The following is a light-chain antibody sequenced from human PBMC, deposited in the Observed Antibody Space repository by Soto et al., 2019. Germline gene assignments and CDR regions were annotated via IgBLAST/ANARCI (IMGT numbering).Light chain of an antibody. Sequence: QSALTQPASVSGSPGQSITISCTGTSSDVGGYNYVSWYQQHPGKAPKLMIYDVSTRTSGVSNRFSGSKSGNTASLTISGLQAEDEADYYCSSYTSSSTVVFGGGTNPTVL. V-gene: IGLV2-14*01. J-gene: IGLJ2*01. CDR1: SSDVGGYNY. CDR2: DVS. CDR3: SSYTSSSTVV.